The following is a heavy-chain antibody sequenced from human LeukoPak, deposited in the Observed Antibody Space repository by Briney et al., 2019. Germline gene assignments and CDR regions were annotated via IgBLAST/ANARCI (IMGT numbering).Heavy chain of an antibody. J-gene: IGHJ4*02. CDR2: IIPIFGTA. CDR1: GGTFSSYA. Sequence: GASVKVSCKASGGTFSSYAISWVRQAPGQGLEWMGGIIPIFGTANYAQKFQGRVTITTDESTSTAYMELSSLRSEDTAVYYCASIPYSSSSTRNDYWGQGTLVTVSS. CDR3: ASIPYSSSSTRNDY. D-gene: IGHD6-6*01. V-gene: IGHV1-69*05.